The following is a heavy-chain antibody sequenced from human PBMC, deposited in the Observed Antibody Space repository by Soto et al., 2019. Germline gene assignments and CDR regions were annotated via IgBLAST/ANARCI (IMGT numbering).Heavy chain of an antibody. J-gene: IGHJ4*02. CDR3: ARVALAGTHPPPHGFDY. V-gene: IGHV1-18*01. CDR2: ISAYKGDT. Sequence: SVKVSCKASGYIFTSYGITWVRQAPGQGLEWMGWISAYKGDTKYAQTVQDRVTMTTDTSTRTAYMELRSLTSDDTAVYYCARVALAGTHPPPHGFDYWGQGTPVTVSS. CDR1: GYIFTSYG. D-gene: IGHD6-19*01.